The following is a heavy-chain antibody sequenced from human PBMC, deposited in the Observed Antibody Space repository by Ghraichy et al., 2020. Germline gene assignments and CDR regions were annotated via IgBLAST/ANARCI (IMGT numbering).Heavy chain of an antibody. CDR3: ARDQPYNWNEVYYFYGMDV. Sequence: GGSLRLSCAASGFTFSSYAMSWVRQAPGKGLGWVSFFSARGDSTYYADSVKGRFTISRDNSKNTLYLQMNSLRAEDTAVYYCARDQPYNWNEVYYFYGMDVWGQGTTVTVSS. CDR2: FSARGDST. D-gene: IGHD1-1*01. CDR1: GFTFSSYA. J-gene: IGHJ6*02. V-gene: IGHV3-23*01.